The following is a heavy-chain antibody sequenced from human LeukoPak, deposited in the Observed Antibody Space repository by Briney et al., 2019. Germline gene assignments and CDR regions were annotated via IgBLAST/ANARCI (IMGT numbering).Heavy chain of an antibody. V-gene: IGHV3-48*03. D-gene: IGHD1-26*01. J-gene: IGHJ4*02. CDR3: AIGVVGATRDDY. Sequence: GGSLRLSCAASGFTFSSYEMNWVRQAPGKGLEWVSYISSSGSTIYYADSVKGRFTISRDNAKNSLYLQMNSLRAEDTAAYYCAIGVVGATRDDYWGQGTLVTVSS. CDR1: GFTFSSYE. CDR2: ISSSGSTI.